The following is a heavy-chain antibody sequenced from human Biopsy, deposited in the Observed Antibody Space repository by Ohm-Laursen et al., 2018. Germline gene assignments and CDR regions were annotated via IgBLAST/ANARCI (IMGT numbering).Heavy chain of an antibody. CDR3: ARGTPTGIPFNWFDP. J-gene: IGHJ5*02. D-gene: IGHD1-1*01. V-gene: IGHV6-1*01. CDR2: TYYRTKWFN. CDR1: GDSVSSNDAA. Sequence: SQTLSLTCAISGDSVSSNDAAWNWIRQSPSRGLEWLGRTYYRTKWFNEYAVFVKSRISINPDTSKNQFSLQLNSVTPEDTAVYYCARGTPTGIPFNWFDPWGQGALVTVSS.